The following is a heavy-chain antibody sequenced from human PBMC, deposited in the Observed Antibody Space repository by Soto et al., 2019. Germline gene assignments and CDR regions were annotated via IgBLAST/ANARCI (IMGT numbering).Heavy chain of an antibody. Sequence: VQLVESGGGVVQPGRSLRLSCAASGFTFSDYAMHWVRQAPGKGLEWVAVVSHDGGNTHYADSVKGRFTISRDSSNNTVSLEMTSLRAEDTAVYYCAKGGRQWLVTSDFNYWGQGALVTVSS. V-gene: IGHV3-30*18. D-gene: IGHD6-19*01. CDR1: GFTFSDYA. CDR3: AKGGRQWLVTSDFNY. J-gene: IGHJ4*02. CDR2: VSHDGGNT.